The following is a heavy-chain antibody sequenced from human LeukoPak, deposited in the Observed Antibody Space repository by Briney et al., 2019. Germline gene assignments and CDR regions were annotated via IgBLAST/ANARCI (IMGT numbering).Heavy chain of an antibody. CDR2: INQDGSDK. J-gene: IGHJ5*02. Sequence: GGSLRLSCAASGFTFSSYAMSWVRQAPGKGLEWVAKINQDGSDKYYVDSVKGRFTISRDNAKNSLYLQMNSLRAEDTAVYYCASFLSSGYYQTWYDPWGQGTLVTVSS. CDR3: ASFLSSGYYQTWYDP. CDR1: GFTFSSYA. V-gene: IGHV3-7*01. D-gene: IGHD3-22*01.